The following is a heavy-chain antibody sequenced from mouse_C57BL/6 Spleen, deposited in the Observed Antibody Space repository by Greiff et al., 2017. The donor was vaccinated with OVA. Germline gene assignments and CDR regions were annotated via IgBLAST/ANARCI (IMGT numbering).Heavy chain of an antibody. D-gene: IGHD1-1*01. V-gene: IGHV8-8*01. CDR1: GFSLSTFGMG. J-gene: IGHJ4*01. CDR2: IWWDDDK. CDR3: ARKIYYYGSSNYYAMDY. Sequence: QVTLKVSGPGILQPSQTLSLTCSFSGFSLSTFGMGVGWIRQPSGKGLEWLAHIWWDDDKYYNPALKSRLTISKDTSKNQVFLKIANVDTADTATYYCARKIYYYGSSNYYAMDYWGQGTSVTVSS.